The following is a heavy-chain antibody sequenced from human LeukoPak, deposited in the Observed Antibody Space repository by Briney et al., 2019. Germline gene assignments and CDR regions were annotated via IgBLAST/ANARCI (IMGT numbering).Heavy chain of an antibody. CDR1: GFTFSSYS. CDR3: AREPLDKARVSDY. V-gene: IGHV3-21*01. CDR2: ISSSSTYV. D-gene: IGHD5-18*01. J-gene: IGHJ4*02. Sequence: GGSLRLSCAASGFTFSSYSMNWVRQAPGKGLEWVSSISSSSTYVYYADSVKGRFTISRDNAKNSLYLQVNSLRAEDTAVYYCAREPLDKARVSDYWGQGTLVTVSS.